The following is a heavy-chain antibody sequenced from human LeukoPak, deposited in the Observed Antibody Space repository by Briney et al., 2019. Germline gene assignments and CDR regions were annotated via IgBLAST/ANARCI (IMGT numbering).Heavy chain of an antibody. J-gene: IGHJ5*02. Sequence: PSETLSLTCTGSGGSISSGGYYWSWIRQPPGKGLEWIGCIYHSGSTYYNPSLKSRVTISVDRSKNQFSLKLSSVTAADTAVYYCARGGIAAAGTTFDPWGQGTLVTVSS. V-gene: IGHV4-30-2*01. CDR2: IYHSGST. CDR3: ARGGIAAAGTTFDP. D-gene: IGHD6-13*01. CDR1: GGSISSGGYY.